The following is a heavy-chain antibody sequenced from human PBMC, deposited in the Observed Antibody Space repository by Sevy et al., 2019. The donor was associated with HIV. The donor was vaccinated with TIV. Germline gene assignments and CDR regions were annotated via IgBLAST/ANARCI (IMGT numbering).Heavy chain of an antibody. Sequence: ASVKVSCAASGFIFSKFALSWVRQAPGRGLEWVSAVSGNDGSTYYAASVKGRFTISRDISENMVYLQMNSLSAEDTAVYYCAKDFSYGGNSWNFDFWGQGTLVTVSS. CDR1: GFIFSKFA. V-gene: IGHV3-23*01. CDR3: AKDFSYGGNSWNFDF. D-gene: IGHD4-17*01. J-gene: IGHJ4*02. CDR2: VSGNDGST.